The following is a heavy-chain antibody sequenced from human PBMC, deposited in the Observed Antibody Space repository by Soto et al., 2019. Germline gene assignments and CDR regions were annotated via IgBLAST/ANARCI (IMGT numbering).Heavy chain of an antibody. V-gene: IGHV4-59*08. Sequence: SETLSLTCSVSGGSISTYYWSWIRQPPGKGLEWIGSIYYSGSTNYNPSLKSRVTISVDTSKNQFSLKLSSVTAADTAVYYCARQYSGYDFIDYWGQGTLVTVS. J-gene: IGHJ4*02. D-gene: IGHD5-12*01. CDR1: GGSISTYY. CDR2: IYYSGST. CDR3: ARQYSGYDFIDY.